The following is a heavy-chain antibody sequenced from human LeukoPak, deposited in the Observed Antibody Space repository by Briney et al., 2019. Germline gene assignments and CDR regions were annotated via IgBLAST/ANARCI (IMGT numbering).Heavy chain of an antibody. J-gene: IGHJ5*02. CDR3: ARDRPFRANSNSFDP. CDR1: GYTFTSYG. D-gene: IGHD3-10*01. V-gene: IGHV1-18*01. Sequence: GASVKVSCKASGYTFTSYGISWVRQAPGQGLEWMGWISAYNGNTNYAQKLQGRVTMTTDTSTSTAYMELRRLRSDDTAVCYCARDRPFRANSNSFDPWGQGTLVTVSS. CDR2: ISAYNGNT.